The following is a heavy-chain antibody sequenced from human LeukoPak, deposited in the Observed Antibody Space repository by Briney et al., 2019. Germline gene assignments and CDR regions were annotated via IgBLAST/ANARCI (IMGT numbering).Heavy chain of an antibody. J-gene: IGHJ4*02. CDR2: IDHSGST. V-gene: IGHV4-38-2*02. CDR3: ARGNAFDY. CDR1: GYSISSGYY. D-gene: IGHD4-11*01. Sequence: SETLTLTCTVSGYSISSGYYWGWIRQPPGKGLEWTGSIDHSGSTYYNPSLKSRVTISVDTSKNQFSLKLSSVTAADTAVYYCARGNAFDYWGQGTLVTVSS.